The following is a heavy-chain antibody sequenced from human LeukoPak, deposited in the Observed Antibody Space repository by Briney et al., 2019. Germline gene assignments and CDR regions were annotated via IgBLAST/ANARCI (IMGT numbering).Heavy chain of an antibody. D-gene: IGHD6-13*01. CDR2: ISAYNGNT. CDR1: GYTSTSYG. J-gene: IGHJ4*02. Sequence: ASVKVSCKASGYTSTSYGISWVRQAPGQGLEWMGWISAYNGNTNYAQKFQGRVAMTRDTSTGRVYMEVSSLRSEDTAVYYCARTYSSSDEFDYWGQGTLVTVSS. CDR3: ARTYSSSDEFDY. V-gene: IGHV1-18*01.